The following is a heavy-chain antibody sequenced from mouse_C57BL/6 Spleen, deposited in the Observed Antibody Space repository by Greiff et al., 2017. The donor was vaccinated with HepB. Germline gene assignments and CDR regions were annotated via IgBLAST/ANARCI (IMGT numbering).Heavy chain of an antibody. CDR2: IWSDGST. D-gene: IGHD2-4*01. Sequence: LVAPSQSLSITCTVSGFSLTSYGVHWVRQPPGKGLEWLVVIWSDGSTTYNSALKSRLSISKDNSKSQVFLKMNSLQTDDTAMYYCARHRYDYGYFDYWGQGTTLTVSS. V-gene: IGHV2-6-2*01. J-gene: IGHJ2*01. CDR1: GFSLTSYG. CDR3: ARHRYDYGYFDY.